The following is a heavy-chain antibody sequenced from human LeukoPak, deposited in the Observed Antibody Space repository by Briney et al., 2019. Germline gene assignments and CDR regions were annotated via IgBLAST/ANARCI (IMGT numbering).Heavy chain of an antibody. J-gene: IGHJ4*02. CDR3: ARLSWSTSYFDS. CDR2: IYTSGSI. V-gene: IGHV4-61*02. CDR1: GGSISSGSYY. Sequence: SQTLSLTCTVSGGSISSGSYYWSWIRQPAGKGLEWIGRIYTSGSINYNPSLKSRVTISVDTSKNQFSLRLNSVTAAETAVYYCARLSWSTSYFDSWGQGTQVTVSS. D-gene: IGHD2-2*01.